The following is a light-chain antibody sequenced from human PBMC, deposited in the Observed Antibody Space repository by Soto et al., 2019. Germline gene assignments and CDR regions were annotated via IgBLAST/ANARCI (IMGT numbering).Light chain of an antibody. Sequence: QSALTQPASVSGSPGQSITISCTGTSSDVGSYNLVSWYQQHPGKAPKLMIYEGSKRPSGVSNRFSGSTAGNTASVTISRLQAEDEADYCCCSYAGSSTVVFGGGTKLTVL. CDR1: SSDVGSYNL. CDR3: CSYAGSSTVV. V-gene: IGLV2-23*01. CDR2: EGS. J-gene: IGLJ2*01.